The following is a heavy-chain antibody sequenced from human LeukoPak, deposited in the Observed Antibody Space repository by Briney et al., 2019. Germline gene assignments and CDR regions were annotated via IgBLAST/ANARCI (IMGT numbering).Heavy chain of an antibody. J-gene: IGHJ4*02. Sequence: GGSLGLSCAASGFSFSIYSMSWVRQAPGEGLEWVAYIYPDGGEKNYVGSVKGRFTISRDNAKSSLYLQMNSLRVDDTAVYYCVREAMVRGPPGDYWGQGTLVTVSS. CDR1: GFSFSIYS. CDR2: IYPDGGEK. V-gene: IGHV3-7*01. D-gene: IGHD3-10*01. CDR3: VREAMVRGPPGDY.